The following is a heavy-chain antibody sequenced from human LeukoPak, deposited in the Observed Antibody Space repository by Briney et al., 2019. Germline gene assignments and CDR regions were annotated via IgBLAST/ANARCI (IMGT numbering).Heavy chain of an antibody. D-gene: IGHD6-6*01. V-gene: IGHV4-34*01. Sequence: PSETLSLTCAVYGGSFSGYCWSWIRQPPGKGLEWIGEINHSGSTNYNPSLKSRVTISVDTSKNQFSLKLSSVTAADTAVYYCARCGAARGPIDYWGQGTLVTVSS. J-gene: IGHJ4*02. CDR2: INHSGST. CDR1: GGSFSGYC. CDR3: ARCGAARGPIDY.